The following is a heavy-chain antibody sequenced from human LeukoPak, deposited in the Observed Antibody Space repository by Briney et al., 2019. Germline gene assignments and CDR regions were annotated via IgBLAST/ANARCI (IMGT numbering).Heavy chain of an antibody. CDR2: IYSGGST. CDR1: GFTVSSNY. V-gene: IGHV3-66*01. J-gene: IGHJ6*03. D-gene: IGHD3-22*01. Sequence: GGSLRLSCAASGFTVSSNYMSWVRQAPGKGLEWVSVIYSGGSTYYADSVKGRFTISRDNSKNTLYLQMNSLRAEDTAVYYCARGGYYWDYYYMDVWGKGTTVTISS. CDR3: ARGGYYWDYYYMDV.